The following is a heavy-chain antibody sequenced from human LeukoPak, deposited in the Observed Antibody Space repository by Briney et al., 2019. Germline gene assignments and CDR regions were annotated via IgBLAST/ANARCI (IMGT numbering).Heavy chain of an antibody. J-gene: IGHJ4*02. CDR3: VRTAADFDY. V-gene: IGHV3-66*01. CDR2: IYRGGST. D-gene: IGHD6-13*01. Sequence: GGSLTLSCAASGVTVSSNYMSWVRQAPGKGLEWVSIIYRGGSTPYADSVKGRFTISRDNSKNTLYLQMTTLKAEDTAVYYCVRTAADFDYWGQGTLVTVSS. CDR1: GVTVSSNY.